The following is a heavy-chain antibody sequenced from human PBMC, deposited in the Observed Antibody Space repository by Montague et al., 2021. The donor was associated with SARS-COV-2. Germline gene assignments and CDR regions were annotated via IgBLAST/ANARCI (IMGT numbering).Heavy chain of an antibody. D-gene: IGHD3-3*01. CDR3: ARESRLKYLEWSGSRYDYYGMDV. CDR1: GGSIGAYY. J-gene: IGHJ6*02. Sequence: SETLSLTCTVSGGSIGAYYWSWIRQPPGKGPEWIAHISSSGTTNYNPSLKSRITVSVDTSRNQLSLKLSSVTAADSAVYYCARESRLKYLEWSGSRYDYYGMDVWGQGTTVTVSS. CDR2: ISSSGTT. V-gene: IGHV4-59*01.